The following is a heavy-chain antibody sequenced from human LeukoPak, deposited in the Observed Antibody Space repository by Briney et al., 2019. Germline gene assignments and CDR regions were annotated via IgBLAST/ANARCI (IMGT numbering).Heavy chain of an antibody. CDR3: ARGGLVPAALDY. J-gene: IGHJ4*02. CDR2: IYSGGST. D-gene: IGHD2-2*01. Sequence: ETLSLTCAVYGGSFSGYYWSWVRQAPGKGLEWVSVIYSGGSTYYADSVKGRFTISRDNSKNTLYLQMNSLRAEDTAVYYCARGGLVPAALDYWGQGTLVTVSS. CDR1: GGSFSGYY. V-gene: IGHV3-53*01.